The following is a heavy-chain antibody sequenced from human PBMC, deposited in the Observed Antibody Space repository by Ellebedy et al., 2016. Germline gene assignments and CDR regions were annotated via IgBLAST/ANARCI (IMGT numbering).Heavy chain of an antibody. V-gene: IGHV4-61*01. D-gene: IGHD4-11*01. CDR2: IYYSGST. CDR3: ARVAAYSTYYFYFMDV. CDR1: GGSVSSGSYY. Sequence: SETLSLTXTVSGGSVSSGSYYWSWIRQPPGKGLEWIGYIYYSGSTNYNPSLKSRVTISVDTSKNQFSLKLNSVTAADTAVYYCARVAAYSTYYFYFMDVWGKGTTVTVSS. J-gene: IGHJ6*03.